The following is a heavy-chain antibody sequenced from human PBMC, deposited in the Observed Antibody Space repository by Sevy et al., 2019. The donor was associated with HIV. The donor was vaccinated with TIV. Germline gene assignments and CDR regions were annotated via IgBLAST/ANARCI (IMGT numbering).Heavy chain of an antibody. Sequence: GGSLRLSCAASGFTFSSYAMSWVRQAPGKGLEWVSAISGSGGSTYYADSVKGRFTISRDNSKNTLYLQMNSLRAEDTAVYYCAKDQEYYDSSGRGINFDYWGQGTLLTVSS. J-gene: IGHJ4*02. CDR1: GFTFSSYA. D-gene: IGHD3-22*01. V-gene: IGHV3-23*01. CDR2: ISGSGGST. CDR3: AKDQEYYDSSGRGINFDY.